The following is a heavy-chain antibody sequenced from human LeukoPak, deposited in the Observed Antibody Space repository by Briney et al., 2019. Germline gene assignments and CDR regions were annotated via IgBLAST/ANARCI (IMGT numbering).Heavy chain of an antibody. D-gene: IGHD6-19*01. Sequence: PSETLSLTCTVSGGSISTYYWSWIRQPPGKGLEWIGYIYTSGSTNYNPSLKSRVTISVDTSKNQFSLKLSSVTAADTAVYYCARRTTSGWYSAAFDIWGQGTMVTVSS. CDR3: ARRTTSGWYSAAFDI. V-gene: IGHV4-4*09. CDR1: GGSISTYY. CDR2: IYTSGST. J-gene: IGHJ3*02.